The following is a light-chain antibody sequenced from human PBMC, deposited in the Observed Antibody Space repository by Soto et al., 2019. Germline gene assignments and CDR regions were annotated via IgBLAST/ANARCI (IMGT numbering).Light chain of an antibody. V-gene: IGLV2-11*01. CDR2: AVT. CDR3: CSYAGTYTVV. CDR1: SSDVGGYNS. Sequence: QSVLTQPRSVSGSPGQSVTISCTGTSSDVGGYNSVSWYQQHPGKAPKLMIYAVTKRPSGVPARFSGSKSGNTASLTISGLQAEDEADYYCCSYAGTYTVVFGTGTKVTVL. J-gene: IGLJ1*01.